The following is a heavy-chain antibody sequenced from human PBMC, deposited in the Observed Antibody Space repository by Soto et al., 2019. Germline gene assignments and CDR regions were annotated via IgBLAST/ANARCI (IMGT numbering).Heavy chain of an antibody. CDR2: ISGSGGST. CDR3: ANALGRYSYVFDY. Sequence: EVQLLESGGGLVQPGGSLRLSCAASGFTFSSYAMSWVRQAPGKGLEWVSAISGSGGSTYYADSVKGRFTISRDNSKNTLYLQMNSLRAEDTAVYYCANALGRYSYVFDYWGQGTLVTVSS. D-gene: IGHD5-18*01. V-gene: IGHV3-23*01. CDR1: GFTFSSYA. J-gene: IGHJ4*02.